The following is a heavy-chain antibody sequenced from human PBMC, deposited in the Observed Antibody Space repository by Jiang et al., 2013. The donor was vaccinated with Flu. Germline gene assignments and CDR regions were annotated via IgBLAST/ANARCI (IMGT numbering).Heavy chain of an antibody. Sequence: TSQTLSLTCAISGDSVSSNSAAWNWIRQSPSRGLEWLGRTYYRSKWYNDYAVSVKSRITINPDTSKNQFSLQLNSVTPEDTAVYYCARDSYYYDSSGYGWFDPWGQGTPGHRLL. D-gene: IGHD3-22*01. V-gene: IGHV6-1*01. CDR3: ARDSYYYDSSGYGWFDP. CDR2: TYYRSKWYN. J-gene: IGHJ5*02. CDR1: GDSVSSNSAA.